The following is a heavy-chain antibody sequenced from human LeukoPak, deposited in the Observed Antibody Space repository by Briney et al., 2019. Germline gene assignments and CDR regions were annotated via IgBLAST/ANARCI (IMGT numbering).Heavy chain of an antibody. D-gene: IGHD3-3*01. J-gene: IGHJ4*02. Sequence: PGGSLRLSCAASGFTFSSYAMHWVRQAPGKGLEWVAVISYDGSNKYYADSVKGRFTISRDNSKNTLYLQMNSLRAEDTAVYYCAKDEGIFGVIIVALDYWGQGTLVTVSS. CDR2: ISYDGSNK. CDR3: AKDEGIFGVIIVALDY. V-gene: IGHV3-30-3*01. CDR1: GFTFSSYA.